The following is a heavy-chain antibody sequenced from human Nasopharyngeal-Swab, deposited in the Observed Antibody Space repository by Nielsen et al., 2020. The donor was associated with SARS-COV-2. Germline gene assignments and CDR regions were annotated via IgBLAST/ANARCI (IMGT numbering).Heavy chain of an antibody. CDR1: GGSISSSSYY. CDR3: ARLGSPQAVTAWGFDY. J-gene: IGHJ4*02. D-gene: IGHD6-19*01. CDR2: IYYSGST. Sequence: SETLSLTCTVFGGSISSSSYYWGWLRQPPGKGLEWIGAIYYSGSTYYNPSLKSRVTISVDMSKNQFSLKLNSMTAADTAIYYCARLGSPQAVTAWGFDYWGQGTLVTVSS. V-gene: IGHV4-39*01.